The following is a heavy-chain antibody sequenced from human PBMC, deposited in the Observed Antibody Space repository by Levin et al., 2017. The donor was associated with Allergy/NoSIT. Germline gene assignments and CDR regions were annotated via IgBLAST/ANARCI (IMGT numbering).Heavy chain of an antibody. V-gene: IGHV3-30*04. CDR3: ARELGSTDDY. J-gene: IGHJ4*02. CDR2: ISYEGSNK. D-gene: IGHD4-17*01. CDR1: GFIFNNYP. Sequence: GESLKISCAASGFIFNNYPFHWVRQAPGKGLEWVAVISYEGSNKYYAESVRGRFTISRDGSKNTLYLQMDSLRTEDTALYYCARELGSTDDYWGQGTLVTVSS.